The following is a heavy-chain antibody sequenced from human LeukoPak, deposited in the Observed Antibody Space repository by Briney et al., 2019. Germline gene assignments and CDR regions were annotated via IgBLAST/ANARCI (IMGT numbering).Heavy chain of an antibody. CDR3: ATEFLGAVAETGDY. V-gene: IGHV3-21*01. CDR1: GFPFSSYA. CDR2: ISRTSGNI. J-gene: IGHJ4*02. D-gene: IGHD6-19*01. Sequence: GGSLRLSCAASGFPFSSYAMNWVRHAPGKGLEWVSSISRTSGNIYYADSVKGRFTISRDNAKNSLYLQMNSLRAEDTAVYYCATEFLGAVAETGDYWGQGTLVTVSS.